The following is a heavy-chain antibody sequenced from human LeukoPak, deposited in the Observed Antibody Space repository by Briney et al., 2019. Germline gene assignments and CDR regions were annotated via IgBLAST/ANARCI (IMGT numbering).Heavy chain of an antibody. CDR1: GYTFTSYD. CDR2: MNPNSGNT. Sequence: ASVKVSCKASGYTFTSYDINWVRQATGQGLEWMGWMNPNSGNTGYAQKFQRRLTMTRNTSISTAYMELSSLRSEDTAVYYCARGDDILTGYGYWGQGTLVTVSS. J-gene: IGHJ4*02. CDR3: ARGDDILTGYGY. V-gene: IGHV1-8*01. D-gene: IGHD3-9*01.